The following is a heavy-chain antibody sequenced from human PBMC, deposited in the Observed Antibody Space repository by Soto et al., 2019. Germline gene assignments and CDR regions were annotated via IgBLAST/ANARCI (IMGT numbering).Heavy chain of an antibody. V-gene: IGHV4-39*01. CDR2: IYYSGST. CDR3: ARHPSDFWFDP. J-gene: IGHJ5*02. Sequence: SETLSLTCSVSGGSISSSSYFWGWIRQPPGKGLEWIGSIYYSGSTYYNPSLKSRVTVSVDTSKNQFSLRLSSVTAADTAVYYCARHPSDFWFDPWGQGTLVTVTS. D-gene: IGHD2-21*02. CDR1: GGSISSSSYF.